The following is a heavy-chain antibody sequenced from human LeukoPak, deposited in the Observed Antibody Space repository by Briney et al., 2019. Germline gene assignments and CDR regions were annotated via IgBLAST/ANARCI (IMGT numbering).Heavy chain of an antibody. V-gene: IGHV4-59*01. CDR1: GGSTSSYY. CDR3: ARVRILGVVIFDY. Sequence: PSETLSLTCTVSGGSTSSYYWSWIRQPPGKGLEWIGYIYYSGSTNYNPSLKSRVTISVDTSKNQFSLKLTSVTAADTAVYYCARVRILGVVIFDYWGQGTLVTVSS. CDR2: IYYSGST. J-gene: IGHJ4*02. D-gene: IGHD3-3*01.